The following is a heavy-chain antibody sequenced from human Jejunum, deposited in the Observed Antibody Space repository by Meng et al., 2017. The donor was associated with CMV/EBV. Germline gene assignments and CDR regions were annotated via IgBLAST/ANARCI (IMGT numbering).Heavy chain of an antibody. J-gene: IGHJ4*02. CDR3: ARGTPGRSYSDY. D-gene: IGHD3-10*01. CDR2: FVNNVDT. Sequence: VQLVPSGAEVKNPGASVKVSRKASRYTFTSYDINWVRQATGQGLEWLGWFVNNVDTYSAQKFQGRVTMTTDTHTSTAFMELRSLRSDDTAVYYCARGTPGRSYSDYWGQGTLVTVSS. CDR1: RYTFTSYD. V-gene: IGHV1-18*01.